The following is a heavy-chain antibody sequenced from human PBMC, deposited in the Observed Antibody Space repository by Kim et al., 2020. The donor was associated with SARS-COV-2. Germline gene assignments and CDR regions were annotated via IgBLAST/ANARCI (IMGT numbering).Heavy chain of an antibody. J-gene: IGHJ5*02. CDR1: GGSISSSSYY. CDR3: ARPIWSGVNWFDP. V-gene: IGHV4-39*01. Sequence: SETLSLTCTVSGGSISSSSYYWGWIRQPPGKGLEWIGSIYYSGSTYYNPSLKSRVTISVDTSKNQFSLKLSSVTAADTAVYYCARPIWSGVNWFDPWGQGTLVTVSS. CDR2: IYYSGST. D-gene: IGHD3-3*01.